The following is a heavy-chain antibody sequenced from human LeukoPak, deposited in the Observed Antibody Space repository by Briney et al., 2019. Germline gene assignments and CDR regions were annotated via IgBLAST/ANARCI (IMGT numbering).Heavy chain of an antibody. CDR3: ASSLGNSGSYGDY. Sequence: SETLSLTCTVSGGSISSYYWSWIRQPPGKGLEWIGYIYYSGSTNYNPSLKSRVTISVDTSKNQFSLKLSSVTAADTAVYYCASSLGNSGSYGDYWGQGTLVTVSS. J-gene: IGHJ4*02. CDR2: IYYSGST. CDR1: GGSISSYY. V-gene: IGHV4-59*01. D-gene: IGHD1-26*01.